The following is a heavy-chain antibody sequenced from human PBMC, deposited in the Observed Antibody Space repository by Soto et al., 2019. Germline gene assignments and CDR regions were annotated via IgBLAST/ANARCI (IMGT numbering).Heavy chain of an antibody. V-gene: IGHV3-23*01. D-gene: IGHD6-13*01. CDR1: GFTFSSYA. Sequence: GGSLRLSCAAFGFTFSSYAMSWVRQAPGKGLEWVSAISGSGGSTYYADSVKGRFTISRDNSKNTLYLQMNSLRAEDTAVYYCAKDSSSWYEAFDIWGQGTMVTVSS. CDR3: AKDSSSWYEAFDI. J-gene: IGHJ3*02. CDR2: ISGSGGST.